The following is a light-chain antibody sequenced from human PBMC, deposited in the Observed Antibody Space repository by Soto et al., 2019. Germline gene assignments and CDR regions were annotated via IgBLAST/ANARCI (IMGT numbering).Light chain of an antibody. CDR3: AAWDASLSGPV. CDR2: RNN. J-gene: IGLJ3*02. Sequence: QSVLTQSPSASGTPGQRVTISCSGSNSNIGSNAVNWYQQLPGTAPKLLIYRNNQRPSGVPDRSSGSKSGTSASLAISGLQSEDEADYYCAAWDASLSGPVFGGGTKLTVL. CDR1: NSNIGSNA. V-gene: IGLV1-44*01.